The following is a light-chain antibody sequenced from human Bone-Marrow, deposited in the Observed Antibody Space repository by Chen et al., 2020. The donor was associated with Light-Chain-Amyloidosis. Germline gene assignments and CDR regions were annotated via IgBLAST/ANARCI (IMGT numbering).Light chain of an antibody. V-gene: IGLV1-51*01. Sequence: QSVLTPPPSVSAAPGQKVTTPCSGSSSNLGTNNVTRYHQLPGTAPKLLIYDNNKRPSGIPDRFSGSKSGTSATLGITGLQTGDEADYYCGTWDSSLSAVFGGGTKLTVL. J-gene: IGLJ3*02. CDR1: SSNLGTNN. CDR2: DNN. CDR3: GTWDSSLSAV.